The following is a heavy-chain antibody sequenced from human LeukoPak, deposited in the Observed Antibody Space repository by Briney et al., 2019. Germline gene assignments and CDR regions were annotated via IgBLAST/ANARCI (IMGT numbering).Heavy chain of an antibody. D-gene: IGHD3-10*01. J-gene: IGHJ4*02. CDR1: GFTFSDYY. CDR3: ARGTARGIWFGESYDY. Sequence: GGSLRLSCAASGFTFSDYYMSWIRQAPGKGLEWVSYISSSSSYIYYADSVKGRFTISRDNAKNSLYLQMNSLRAEDTAVYYCARGTARGIWFGESYDYWGQGTLVTVSS. V-gene: IGHV3-11*06. CDR2: ISSSSSYI.